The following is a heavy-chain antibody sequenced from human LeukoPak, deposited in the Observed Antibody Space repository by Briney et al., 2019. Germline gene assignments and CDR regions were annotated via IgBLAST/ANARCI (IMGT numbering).Heavy chain of an antibody. V-gene: IGHV3-23*01. D-gene: IGHD3-10*01. CDR2: ISGSGGST. CDR1: GGSFSGYY. CDR3: ANHYGSGSYYKSGPTY. J-gene: IGHJ4*02. Sequence: ETLSLTCAVYGGSFSGYYWSWVRQAPGKGLEWVSAISGSGGSTYYADSVKGRFTISRDNSKNTLYLQMNSLRAEDTAVYYCANHYGSGSYYKSGPTYWGQGTLVTVSS.